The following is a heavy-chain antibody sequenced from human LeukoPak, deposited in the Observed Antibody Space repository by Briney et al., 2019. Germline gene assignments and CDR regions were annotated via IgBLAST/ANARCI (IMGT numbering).Heavy chain of an antibody. CDR3: ARDHDYYYDMDV. CDR1: EFTFSSYN. CDR2: ISSSSSTI. J-gene: IGHJ6*03. V-gene: IGHV3-48*04. Sequence: GSLRLSCAASEFTFSSYNMNWVRQAPGKGREWVSYISSSSSTIYYADSVKGRFTISRENAKNSLYLQMNSLRAEDTAVYYCARDHDYYYDMDVWGKGTTVTVSS.